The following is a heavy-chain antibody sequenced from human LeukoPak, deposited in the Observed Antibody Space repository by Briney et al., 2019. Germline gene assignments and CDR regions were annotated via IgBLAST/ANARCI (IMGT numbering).Heavy chain of an antibody. D-gene: IGHD3-16*01. CDR2: IYYSGST. CDR1: GFIVSSNY. Sequence: PGGSLRLSCAASGFIVSSNYMSWVRQAPGKGLEWIGSIYYSGSTYYNPSLKSRVTISVDTSKNQFSLRLSSVTAADTAIYYCARLRLSLGEFQFDYWGQGTLVTVSS. J-gene: IGHJ4*02. V-gene: IGHV4-39*01. CDR3: ARLRLSLGEFQFDY.